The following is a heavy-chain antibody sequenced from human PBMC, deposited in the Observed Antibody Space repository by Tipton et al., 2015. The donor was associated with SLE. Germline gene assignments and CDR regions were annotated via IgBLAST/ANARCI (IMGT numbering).Heavy chain of an antibody. V-gene: IGHV4-59*11. CDR2: ISYSGNT. CDR3: ARDGAVDATGS. J-gene: IGHJ5*02. D-gene: IGHD6-19*01. CDR1: GGSISSHY. Sequence: TLSLTCTVSGGSISSHYWSWLRQPPGKGLEWIGYISYSGNTNYSPSLRSRVAMSVDTSKNHFSLKLTSVTAADTAVYYCARDGAVDATGSWGQGTLVTVSS.